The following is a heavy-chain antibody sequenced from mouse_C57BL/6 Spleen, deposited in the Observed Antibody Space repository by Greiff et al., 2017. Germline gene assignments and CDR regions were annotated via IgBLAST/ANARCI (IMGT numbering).Heavy chain of an antibody. Sequence: EFQLQQSGAELVRPGASVKFSSTASGFNIPDYYMHWVKQRPEQGLEWIGRIDPEDGDTEYAPKFQGKATMAADTSSNTAYLQLSSLTSEDTAVYYCTTTVAGAMDYWGQGTSVTVSS. J-gene: IGHJ4*01. V-gene: IGHV14-1*01. D-gene: IGHD1-1*01. CDR3: TTTVAGAMDY. CDR1: GFNIPDYY. CDR2: IDPEDGDT.